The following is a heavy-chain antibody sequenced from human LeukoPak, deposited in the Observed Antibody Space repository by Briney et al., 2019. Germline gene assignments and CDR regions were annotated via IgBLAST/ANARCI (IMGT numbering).Heavy chain of an antibody. CDR2: ISSSGSTI. CDR3: AKNYYYMDV. J-gene: IGHJ6*03. Sequence: GGSLRLSCAASGFTFSSYWMSWVRQAPGKGLEWVSYISSSGSTIYYADSVKGRFTISRDNAKNSLYLQMNSLRAEDTAVYYCAKNYYYMDVWGKGTTVTISS. V-gene: IGHV3-48*04. CDR1: GFTFSSYW.